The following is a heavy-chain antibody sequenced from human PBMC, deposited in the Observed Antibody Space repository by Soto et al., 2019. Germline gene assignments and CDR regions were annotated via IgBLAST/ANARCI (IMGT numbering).Heavy chain of an antibody. Sequence: ASVKVSCKASGGTFSSYAISWVRQAPGQGLEWMGGIIPIFGTANYAQKFQGRVTITADESTSTAYMELSSLRSEDTAVYYCAETYYYDSSGYRPYYYYGMDVWGQGTTVTVSS. CDR2: IIPIFGTA. CDR1: GGTFSSYA. V-gene: IGHV1-69*13. CDR3: AETYYYDSSGYRPYYYYGMDV. J-gene: IGHJ6*02. D-gene: IGHD3-22*01.